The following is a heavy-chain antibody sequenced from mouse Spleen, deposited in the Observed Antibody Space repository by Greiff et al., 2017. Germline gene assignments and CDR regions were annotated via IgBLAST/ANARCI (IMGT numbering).Heavy chain of an antibody. Sequence: VKLQESGAELVRPGTSVKVSCKASGYAFTNYLIEWVKQRPGQGLEWIGVINPGSGGTNYNEKFKGKATLTADKSSSTAYMQLSSLTSEDSAVYFCARLNWDYAMDYWGQGTSVTVSS. CDR1: GYAFTNYL. D-gene: IGHD4-1*01. CDR3: ARLNWDYAMDY. V-gene: IGHV1-54*01. J-gene: IGHJ4*01. CDR2: INPGSGGT.